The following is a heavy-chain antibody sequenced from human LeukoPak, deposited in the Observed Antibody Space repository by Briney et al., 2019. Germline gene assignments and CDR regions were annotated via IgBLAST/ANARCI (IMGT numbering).Heavy chain of an antibody. J-gene: IGHJ4*02. CDR3: ARAGLRDGSGSYYNSDY. CDR1: GGSISSGDYY. V-gene: IGHV4-30-4*01. Sequence: SETLSLTCTVSGGSISSGDYYWSWIRQPPGKGLERIGYIYYSGSTYYNPSLKSRVTISVDTSKNQLSLKLSSVTAADTAVYYCARAGLRDGSGSYYNSDYWGQGTLVTVSS. D-gene: IGHD3-10*01. CDR2: IYYSGST.